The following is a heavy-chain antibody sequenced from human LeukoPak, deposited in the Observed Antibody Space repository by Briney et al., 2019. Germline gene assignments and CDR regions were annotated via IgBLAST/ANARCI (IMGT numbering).Heavy chain of an antibody. D-gene: IGHD6-19*01. J-gene: IGHJ5*02. Sequence: ASVKVSCKASGYTFTSYYMHWVRQAPGQGLEWMGWISAYDGNTNYAQKLQGRVTMTTDTSTSTAYMELRSLRSDDTAVYYCARTGYSSGFSWFDPWGQGTLVTVSS. V-gene: IGHV1-18*04. CDR3: ARTGYSSGFSWFDP. CDR1: GYTFTSYY. CDR2: ISAYDGNT.